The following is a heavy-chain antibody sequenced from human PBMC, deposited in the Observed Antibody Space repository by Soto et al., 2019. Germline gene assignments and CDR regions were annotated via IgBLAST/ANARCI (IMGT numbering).Heavy chain of an antibody. Sequence: EASVKVSCKASGYTFTSYAMHWVRQAPGQRLEWMGWINAGNGNTKYSQKFQGRVTITRDTSASTAYMELSSLRSEDTAVYYCAVPKQNHYYYYGMDVWGQGTTVTVSS. J-gene: IGHJ6*02. CDR3: AVPKQNHYYYYGMDV. CDR1: GYTFTSYA. D-gene: IGHD2-2*01. CDR2: INAGNGNT. V-gene: IGHV1-3*01.